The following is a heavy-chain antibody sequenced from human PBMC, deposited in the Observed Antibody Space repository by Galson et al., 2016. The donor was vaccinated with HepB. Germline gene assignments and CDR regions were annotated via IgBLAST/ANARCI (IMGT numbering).Heavy chain of an antibody. CDR2: IWYDGSSE. V-gene: IGHV3-33*01. D-gene: IGHD5-12*01. J-gene: IGHJ4*02. CDR1: GFAFNSSG. CDR3: ARGGYGDYVSYFDH. Sequence: SLRLSCAASGFAFNSSGMHWIRQVPGKGLEWLAVIWYDGSSEYYADSVKDRFTISRDNSKNTLHLKMNSLRADDTALYYGARGGYGDYVSYFDHWGQGALVTVSS.